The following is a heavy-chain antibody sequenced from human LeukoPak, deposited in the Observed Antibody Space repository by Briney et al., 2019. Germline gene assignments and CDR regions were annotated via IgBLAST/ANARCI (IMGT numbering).Heavy chain of an antibody. CDR1: GYTFTGYY. Sequence: ASVKVSCKASGYTFTGYYIHWVRQAPGQGVEWMGWINPNSGGTNYAQKFQGRVTMTRDTSISTAYMEMSRLRSDDTAVYYCARDIEAAAAGTYFDYWAQGTLVTVSS. J-gene: IGHJ4*02. D-gene: IGHD6-13*01. CDR3: ARDIEAAAAGTYFDY. CDR2: INPNSGGT. V-gene: IGHV1-2*02.